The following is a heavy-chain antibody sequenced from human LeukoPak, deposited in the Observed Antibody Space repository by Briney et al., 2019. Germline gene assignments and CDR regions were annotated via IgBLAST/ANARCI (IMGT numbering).Heavy chain of an antibody. D-gene: IGHD6-19*01. CDR2: IYWDDDK. CDR3: AHHRAGVAGTNAFDI. CDR1: GFSLGTSGVG. Sequence: SGPTLSHPTPALTLTCTFSGFSLGTSGVGVGWIRQPPGKALERLALIYWDDDKRYIPSPKSRLTITKDTSKNQVVPTMTNMDPVDTATYYCAHHRAGVAGTNAFDIWGQGTMVTVSS. J-gene: IGHJ3*02. V-gene: IGHV2-5*02.